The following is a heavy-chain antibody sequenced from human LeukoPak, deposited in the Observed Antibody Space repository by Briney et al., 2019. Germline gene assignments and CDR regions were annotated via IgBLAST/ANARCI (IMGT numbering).Heavy chain of an antibody. D-gene: IGHD3-22*01. J-gene: IGHJ6*03. CDR2: ISGYNGNT. CDR3: ARGGAEYDSSGYYSDLYYFYYMDV. CDR1: GYTFTSYG. Sequence: ASVKVSCKASGYTFTSYGISWVRQAPGQGLEWMGWISGYNGNTNYAQKLQGRVSMTTDTSTSTAYMELRSLRSDDTAVYYCARGGAEYDSSGYYSDLYYFYYMDVWGKGTTVTVSS. V-gene: IGHV1-18*01.